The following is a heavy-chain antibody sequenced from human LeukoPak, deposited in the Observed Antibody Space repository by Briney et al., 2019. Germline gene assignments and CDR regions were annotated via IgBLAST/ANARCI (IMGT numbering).Heavy chain of an antibody. Sequence: SETLSLTCNVSGGSVSSGAYYWSWVRQPPGKGLDWIGYVSYSGSAEYNPSLKSRVTMSVDTTTNQFSLKLSSVTAADTAVYYCGRAYSSGAFDIWGQGTMVTVSS. CDR2: VSYSGSA. V-gene: IGHV4-61*08. D-gene: IGHD3-22*01. CDR3: GRAYSSGAFDI. J-gene: IGHJ3*02. CDR1: GGSVSSGAYY.